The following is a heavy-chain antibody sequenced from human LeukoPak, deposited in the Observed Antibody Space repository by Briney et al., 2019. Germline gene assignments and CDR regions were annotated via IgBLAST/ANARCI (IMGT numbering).Heavy chain of an antibody. D-gene: IGHD1-26*01. V-gene: IGHV4-61*02. Sequence: SETLSLTCTVSGGSISSGSYYWSWIRQPAGKGLEWIGRIYTSGSTNYNPSLKSRVTISVDTSKNQFSLKLSSVTAADTAVYYCARDITMGATTGGFFDYWGQGTLVTVSS. J-gene: IGHJ4*02. CDR2: IYTSGST. CDR3: ARDITMGATTGGFFDY. CDR1: GGSISSGSYY.